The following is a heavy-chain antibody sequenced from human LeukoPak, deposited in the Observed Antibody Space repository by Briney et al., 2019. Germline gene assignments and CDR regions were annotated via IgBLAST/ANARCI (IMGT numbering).Heavy chain of an antibody. CDR1: GFTFSSYG. V-gene: IGHV3-30*18. J-gene: IGHJ4*02. CDR3: AKLSMDSYYFDY. Sequence: PGGSLRLSCAASGFTFSSYGMHWVRQAPGKGLEWVAVISYDGSNKYYADSVKGRFTISRDNSKNTLYLQMNSLRAEDTAVYYCAKLSMDSYYFDYWGQGTLVTVSS. D-gene: IGHD3/OR15-3a*01. CDR2: ISYDGSNK.